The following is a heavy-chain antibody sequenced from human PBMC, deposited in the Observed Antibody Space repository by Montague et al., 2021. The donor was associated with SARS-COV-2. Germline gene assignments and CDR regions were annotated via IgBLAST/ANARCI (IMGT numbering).Heavy chain of an antibody. CDR1: GGSVSGSPYY. D-gene: IGHD3-10*01. V-gene: IGHV4-39*01. Sequence: SETLSLTCTVSGGSVSGSPYYWCWLRQPPGRGLEWVGSISYSGRTYFSPSLKGLLTISVDSSENQFSLRLSSVTAADTAVYYCASSYYYGSGTYVYYYYMDVWGKGTTVTVSS. CDR2: ISYSGRT. J-gene: IGHJ6*03. CDR3: ASSYYYGSGTYVYYYYMDV.